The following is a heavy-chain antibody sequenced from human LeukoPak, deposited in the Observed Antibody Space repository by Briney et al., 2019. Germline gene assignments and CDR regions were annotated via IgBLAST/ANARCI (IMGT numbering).Heavy chain of an antibody. CDR2: IYTSGST. V-gene: IGHV4-4*07. D-gene: IGHD6-13*01. Sequence: PSETLSLTCTVSGGSISSYYWSWIRQPAGKGLEWIGRIYTSGSTNYNPSLKSRVTMSVDTSKNQFSLKLSSVTAADTAVYYCARDLAAAGTGWNWFDPWGQGTLVTVSS. CDR1: GGSISSYY. CDR3: ARDLAAAGTGWNWFDP. J-gene: IGHJ5*02.